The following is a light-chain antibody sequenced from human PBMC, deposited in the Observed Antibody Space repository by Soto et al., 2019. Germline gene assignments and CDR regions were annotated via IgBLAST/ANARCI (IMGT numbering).Light chain of an antibody. CDR2: AAS. CDR3: HQSYSTPWT. V-gene: IGKV1-39*01. Sequence: IQMTQSPSSLSASVGDRVTITCRASQSISSYLKWYQQKPGKAPKLLIYAASSLQSGVPSRFSGSGSGTEFTLTITSRQPDDFATYSCHQSYSTPWTFGQGTKVEIK. CDR1: QSISSY. J-gene: IGKJ1*01.